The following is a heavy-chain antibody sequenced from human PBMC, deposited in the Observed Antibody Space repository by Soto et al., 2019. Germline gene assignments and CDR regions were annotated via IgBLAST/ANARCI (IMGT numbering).Heavy chain of an antibody. Sequence: SVKVSCKASGGTFGSYAISWVRQAPGQGLEWMGGIIPIFGTANYAQKFQGRVTVTADKSTSTAYMELSSLRSEDTAVYYCARLIGYSSGWSPKGWFDPWGQGTLVTVSS. D-gene: IGHD6-19*01. V-gene: IGHV1-69*06. CDR2: IIPIFGTA. CDR3: ARLIGYSSGWSPKGWFDP. CDR1: GGTFGSYA. J-gene: IGHJ5*02.